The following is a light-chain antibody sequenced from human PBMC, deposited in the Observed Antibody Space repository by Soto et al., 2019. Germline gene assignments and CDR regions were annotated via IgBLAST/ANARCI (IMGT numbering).Light chain of an antibody. CDR1: QSVSTN. CDR3: QQYHKWPPLT. J-gene: IGKJ4*01. V-gene: IGKV3-15*01. CDR2: DAS. Sequence: EILMTQSPASLSVSPGENATLSCRASQSVSTNLVWYQQKLGQSPRLLIYDASTRPTGIPARFGGMGAGTQFTPTITSLQSEDSAVYYCQQYHKWPPLTFGGGTKVEI.